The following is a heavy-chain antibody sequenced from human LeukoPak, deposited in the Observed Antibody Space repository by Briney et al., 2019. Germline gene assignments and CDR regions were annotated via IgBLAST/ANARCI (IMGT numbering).Heavy chain of an antibody. CDR3: ARVAAGTTFMDNWFDP. CDR2: LIPMFGTT. V-gene: IGHV1-69*13. Sequence: GASVKVSCKTSGGTFRYYAIGWVRQAPGHGLEWMGGLIPMFGTTNYAQQFRGRVTITADESTTTSYMELSRLRFEDTAVYFCARVAAGTTFMDNWFDPWGQGTLVTVSS. CDR1: GGTFRYYA. J-gene: IGHJ5*02. D-gene: IGHD1-7*01.